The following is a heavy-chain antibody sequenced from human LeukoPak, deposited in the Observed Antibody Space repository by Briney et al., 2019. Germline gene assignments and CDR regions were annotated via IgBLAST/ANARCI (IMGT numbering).Heavy chain of an antibody. CDR1: GGSISSSSYY. J-gene: IGHJ4*02. V-gene: IGHV4-39*07. D-gene: IGHD1-26*01. CDR3: ARTRWELQADFDY. Sequence: SETLSLTCTVSGGSISSSSYYWGWIRQPPGKGLEWIGSIYYSGSTYYNPSLKSRVTISVDTSKNQFSLKLSSVTAADTAVCYCARTRWELQADFDYWGQGTLVTVSS. CDR2: IYYSGST.